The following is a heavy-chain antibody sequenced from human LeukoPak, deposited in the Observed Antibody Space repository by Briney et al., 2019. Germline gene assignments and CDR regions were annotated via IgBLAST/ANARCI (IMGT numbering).Heavy chain of an antibody. J-gene: IGHJ3*02. CDR2: IYPGDSDT. CDR1: EYSFPNYC. D-gene: IGHD1-26*01. Sequence: GESLKISCKHSEYSFPNYCIGWVRQMPGKGLEWMGIIYPGDSDTRYSPSFQGQVTISADKSISTAYLQWSSLKASDTAMYYCARPRGSYQYDAFDIWGQGTMVTVSS. CDR3: ARPRGSYQYDAFDI. V-gene: IGHV5-51*01.